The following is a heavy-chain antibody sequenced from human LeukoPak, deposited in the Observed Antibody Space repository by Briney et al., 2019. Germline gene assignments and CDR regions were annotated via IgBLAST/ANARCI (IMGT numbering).Heavy chain of an antibody. J-gene: IGHJ4*02. CDR3: ARGLLLGSFDY. Sequence: SETLSLTCAVSGGSISSSNWWSWVRQPPGKGLEWIGEIYHSGSTNYNPFLKSRVTISVDTSKNQFSLKLSSVTAADTAVYYCARGLLLGSFDYWGQGTLVTVSS. CDR2: IYHSGST. CDR1: GGSISSSNW. V-gene: IGHV4-4*02. D-gene: IGHD2-8*02.